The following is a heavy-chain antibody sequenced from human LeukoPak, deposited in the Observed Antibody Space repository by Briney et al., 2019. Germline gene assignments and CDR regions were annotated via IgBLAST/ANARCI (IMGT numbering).Heavy chain of an antibody. CDR2: INPNSGGT. V-gene: IGHV1-2*04. J-gene: IGHJ2*01. CDR3: ARGLHSSGWYSSTFGWYFDL. CDR1: GYTFTGYY. Sequence: ASVKVSCKASGYTFTGYYMHWVRQAPGQGLGWMGWINPNSGGTNYAQKFQGWVTMTRDTSISTAYMELSRLRSDDTAVYYCARGLHSSGWYSSTFGWYFDLWGRGTLVTVSS. D-gene: IGHD6-19*01.